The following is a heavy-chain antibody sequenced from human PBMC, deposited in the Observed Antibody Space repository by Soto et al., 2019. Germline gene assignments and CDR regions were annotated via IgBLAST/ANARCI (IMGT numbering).Heavy chain of an antibody. CDR2: IIPILGIA. V-gene: IGHV1-69*08. CDR3: ARDDDGGDVDY. D-gene: IGHD1-1*01. J-gene: IGHJ4*02. CDR1: GGTFSSYT. Sequence: QVQLVQSGAEVKKPGSSVKVSCKASGGTFSSYTISWVRQAPGQGLEWMGRIIPILGIANYAQKFQGRVTITADKATSTAYMELSSLRSEDTAVYYCARDDDGGDVDYWGQGTLVTVSS.